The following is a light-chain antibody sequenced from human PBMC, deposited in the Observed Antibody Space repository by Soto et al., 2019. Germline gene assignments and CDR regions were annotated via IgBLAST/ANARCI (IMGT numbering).Light chain of an antibody. V-gene: IGLV2-14*01. CDR2: EVS. CDR1: SSDVGGYNY. CDR3: SSYTSSSTPVV. J-gene: IGLJ2*01. Sequence: QSVLTQPASVSGSPGQSITISCTGTSSDVGGYNYVSWYQQHPGKAPKLMIYEVSNRPSGVSNRFSGSKSGNTASLTISGLQAEDEADYYCSSYTSSSTPVVFGGGPKVTVL.